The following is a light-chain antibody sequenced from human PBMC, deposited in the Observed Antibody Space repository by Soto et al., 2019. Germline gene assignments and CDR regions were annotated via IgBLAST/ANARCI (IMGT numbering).Light chain of an antibody. V-gene: IGLV2-18*01. CDR1: SSDVGSYNR. CDR2: EVS. CDR3: SLCTSSSTEV. J-gene: IGLJ1*01. Sequence: QSVLTQPPSASGSPGQSVTISCTGTSSDVGSYNRVSWYQQPPGTAPKLMIYEVSNRPSGVPDRCSGSKSGNTASLTIFGLQAEDEADYYCSLCTSSSTEVFGTGSKVTAL.